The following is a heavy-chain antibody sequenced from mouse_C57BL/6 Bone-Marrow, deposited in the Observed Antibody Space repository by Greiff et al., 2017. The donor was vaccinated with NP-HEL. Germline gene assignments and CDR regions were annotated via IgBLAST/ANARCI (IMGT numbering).Heavy chain of an antibody. CDR1: GFTFSDYG. D-gene: IGHD1-1*01. CDR3: ARGPVGGFAY. V-gene: IGHV5-17*01. CDR2: ISSGSSTI. J-gene: IGHJ3*01. Sequence: EVKLMESGGGLVKPGGSLKLSCAASGFTFSDYGMHWVRQAPEKGLEWVAYISSGSSTIYSADTVKGRFTISRDNAKNTLFLQMTSLRSEDTAMYYCARGPVGGFAYWGQGTLVTVSA.